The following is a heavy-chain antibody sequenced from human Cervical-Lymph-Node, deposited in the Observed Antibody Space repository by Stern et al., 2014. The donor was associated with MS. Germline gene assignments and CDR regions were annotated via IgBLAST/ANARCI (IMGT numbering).Heavy chain of an antibody. D-gene: IGHD2-2*01. J-gene: IGHJ6*02. V-gene: IGHV3-23*04. CDR2: ISASGGSP. CDR3: AKPVVPAAQTRFSSYYGMDV. CDR1: GFTFSTFA. Sequence: EVQLVESGGGLEQPGGSLRLSCAASGFTFSTFAMNWVRQAPGKGLEWVSAISASGGSPTYAASVKGRFPIPGDNSKTPLYLQMTSLRAEATALNSCAKPVVPAAQTRFSSYYGMDVWAKGPRSPSP.